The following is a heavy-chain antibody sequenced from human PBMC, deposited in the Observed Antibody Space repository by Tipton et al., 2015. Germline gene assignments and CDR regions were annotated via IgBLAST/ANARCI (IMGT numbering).Heavy chain of an antibody. CDR3: AKPTYGANARLGSFDS. V-gene: IGHV3-33*06. Sequence: RSLRLSCAASGFTFNTYGMHWVRQAPGKGLEWVALIWFDGTKKYYADSVKGRFNISRDDSKNTLYLQMNSLRAEDTAAYYCAKPTYGANARLGSFDSWGQGTLVTVSS. J-gene: IGHJ4*02. CDR1: GFTFNTYG. CDR2: IWFDGTKK. D-gene: IGHD4-23*01.